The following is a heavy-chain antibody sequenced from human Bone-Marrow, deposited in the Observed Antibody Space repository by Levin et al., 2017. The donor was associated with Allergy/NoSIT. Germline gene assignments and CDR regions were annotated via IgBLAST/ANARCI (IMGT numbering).Heavy chain of an antibody. CDR1: GDSISSAY. V-gene: IGHV4-59*01. CDR3: AKDSYWGGHRYQGNWFDP. J-gene: IGHJ5*02. CDR2: IYYNGDS. D-gene: IGHD3-16*02. Sequence: SETLSLTCCVSGDSISSAYWSWIRHSPGRGLEWIGYIYYNGDSDYNPPLKRRVTMSVDTSKNHFSLTLTSVTAADKAMYYCAKDSYWGGHRYQGNWFDPGGPGTPVTVSS.